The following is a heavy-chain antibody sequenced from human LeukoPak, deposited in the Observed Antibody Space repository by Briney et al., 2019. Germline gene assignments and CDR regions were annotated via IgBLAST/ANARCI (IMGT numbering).Heavy chain of an antibody. J-gene: IGHJ4*02. CDR1: GGSISSYY. Sequence: PSETLSLTCTVSGGSISSYYWSWIRQPPGKGLEWIGYIYYSGSTNYNPSLKSRVTMSVDTSKNQFSLKLSSVTAADTAVYYCARRINSSWSTWGYVYWGQGTLVTVSS. CDR3: ARRINSSWSTWGYVY. V-gene: IGHV4-59*12. D-gene: IGHD6-13*01. CDR2: IYYSGST.